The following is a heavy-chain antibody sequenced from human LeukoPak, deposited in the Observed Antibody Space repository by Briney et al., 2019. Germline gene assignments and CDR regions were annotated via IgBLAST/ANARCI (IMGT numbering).Heavy chain of an antibody. CDR1: GGTFSSYA. V-gene: IGHV1-69*13. CDR3: ARESSYCSGGSCHNWFDP. D-gene: IGHD2-15*01. CDR2: IIPIFGTA. Sequence: ASVKVSCKASGGTFSSYAISWVRQAPGQGLEWMGGIIPIFGTANYAQKFQGRGTITADESTSTAYMELSSLRSEDTAVYYCARESSYCSGGSCHNWFDPWGQGTLVTVSS. J-gene: IGHJ5*02.